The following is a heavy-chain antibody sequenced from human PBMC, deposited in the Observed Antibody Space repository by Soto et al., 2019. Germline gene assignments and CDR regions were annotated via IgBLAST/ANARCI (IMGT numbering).Heavy chain of an antibody. D-gene: IGHD3-22*01. J-gene: IGHJ4*02. CDR2: INPSDSST. V-gene: IGHV1-46*01. Sequence: SXKVYWEASGYTXTTYYMHLVRQAPGQGLEWMGIINPSDSSTNYAQKFQGRVTMTRDTSTSTVYMELSSLRSEDKAVYYCATGYFFDSTGYGPYFDYWGQGNLLTVSA. CDR1: GYTXTTYY. CDR3: ATGYFFDSTGYGPYFDY.